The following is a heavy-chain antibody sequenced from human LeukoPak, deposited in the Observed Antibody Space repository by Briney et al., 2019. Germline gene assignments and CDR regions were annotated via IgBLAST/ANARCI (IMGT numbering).Heavy chain of an antibody. CDR2: IYSSGST. CDR1: GDSISNYY. J-gene: IGHJ4*02. D-gene: IGHD3-10*01. CDR3: ARSPVVRGVVTFDY. Sequence: SSETLSLTCSVSGDSISNYYWSWIRQPADKGLEWIGRIYSSGSTNYNPSLRSRATMSVGTSKNQFSLKLNSVTAADTAVYYCARSPVVRGVVTFDYWGQGTLVTVSS. V-gene: IGHV4-4*07.